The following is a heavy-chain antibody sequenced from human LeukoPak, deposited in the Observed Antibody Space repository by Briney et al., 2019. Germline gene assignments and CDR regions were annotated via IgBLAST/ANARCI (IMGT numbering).Heavy chain of an antibody. CDR3: ARQGGYYDSSGYCDN. V-gene: IGHV4-4*09. CDR1: GGSISSYY. Sequence: PSETLSLTCTVSGGSISSYYWSWIRQPPGKGLEWIGHIYTSGSTNYNPSLKSRVTISVDTSKNQFPLKLSSVTAADTAVYYCARQGGYYDSSGYCDNWGQGTLVTVSS. J-gene: IGHJ4*02. D-gene: IGHD3-22*01. CDR2: IYTSGST.